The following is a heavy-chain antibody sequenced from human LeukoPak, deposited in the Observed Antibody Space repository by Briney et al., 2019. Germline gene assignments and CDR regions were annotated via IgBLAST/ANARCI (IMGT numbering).Heavy chain of an antibody. CDR2: IDPNSGDT. CDR3: ARSGSTGYSLVY. D-gene: IGHD3-22*01. J-gene: IGHJ4*02. CDR1: GYSFTGYF. V-gene: IGHV1-2*02. Sequence: ASVKVSCKASGYSFTGYFIHWVRQAPGQGLEWMGCIDPNSGDTKYAQKFQGRVSMPRDTSTRTAYMELSRLRSDDTAVHFCARSGSTGYSLVYWGQGTLVTVSS.